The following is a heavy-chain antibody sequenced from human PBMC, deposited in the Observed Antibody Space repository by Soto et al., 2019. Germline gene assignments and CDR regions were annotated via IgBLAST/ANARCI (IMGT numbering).Heavy chain of an antibody. CDR2: VFHSGLT. CDR1: GDSIISTNW. CDR3: ARDYFTYWYFEL. Sequence: QVQLQESGPGLVKPSGTLSLTCAVSGDSIISTNWWSWVRQPPGKGLAWIGEVFHSGLTNYNPSPKSRVTMLVDKSKNQFSLKVTSVTAADTAMYYCARDYFTYWYFELWGRGTLVTVSS. D-gene: IGHD3-10*01. V-gene: IGHV4-4*02. J-gene: IGHJ2*01.